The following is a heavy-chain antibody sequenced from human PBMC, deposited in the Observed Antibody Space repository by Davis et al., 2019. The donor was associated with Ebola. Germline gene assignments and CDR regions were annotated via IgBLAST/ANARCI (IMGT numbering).Heavy chain of an antibody. J-gene: IGHJ6*02. CDR1: GGSFSGYY. CDR2: IYYSGST. CDR3: ARGDYYYGMDV. V-gene: IGHV4-59*01. Sequence: MPGGSLRLSCAVYGGSFSGYYWSWIRQPPEKGLEWVGYIYYSGSTNCNPSLKSRVTISVDTSKNQFSLKLSSVTAADTAVYYCARGDYYYGMDVWGQGTTVTVSS.